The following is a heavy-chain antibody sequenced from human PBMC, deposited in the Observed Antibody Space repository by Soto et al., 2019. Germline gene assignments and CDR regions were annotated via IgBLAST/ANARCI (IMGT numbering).Heavy chain of an antibody. V-gene: IGHV1-69*13. CDR2: IIPIFGTA. J-gene: IGHJ4*02. CDR3: ARDVIAAAGLFDY. Sequence: SVKVSCKASGGTFSSYAISWVRQAPGQGLEWMGGIIPIFGTANYAQKFQGRVTITADESRSTAYMELSSLRSEDTAVYYCARDVIAAAGLFDYWGQGTLVTVSS. D-gene: IGHD6-13*01. CDR1: GGTFSSYA.